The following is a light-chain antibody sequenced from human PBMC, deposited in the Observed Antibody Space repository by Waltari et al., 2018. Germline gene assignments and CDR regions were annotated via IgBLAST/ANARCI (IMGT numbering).Light chain of an antibody. CDR2: WAS. J-gene: IGKJ1*01. CDR1: QSVLYSFDNKNY. Sequence: DIVMIQSPDSLAVSLGGWATITCTSIQSVLYSFDNKNYLAWYQQRPGQPPKLLIYWASTRESGVPDRFSGSGSETDFTLTISSLQAEDVAVYFCHQYYTTPQTFGQGTKVEIK. CDR3: HQYYTTPQT. V-gene: IGKV4-1*01.